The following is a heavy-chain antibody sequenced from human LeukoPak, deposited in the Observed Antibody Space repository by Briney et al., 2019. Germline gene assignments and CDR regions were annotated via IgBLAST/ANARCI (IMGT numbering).Heavy chain of an antibody. J-gene: IGHJ4*02. D-gene: IGHD3-16*01. CDR3: AKVFARWYFDY. V-gene: IGHV3-23*01. CDR2: ISGSGGNT. CDR1: GFTFSSYA. Sequence: GGSLRLSCAASGFTFSSYAMSWVRQAPGKGLEWVSGISGSGGNTYYADSVKGRFAISRDNSKNTLYLQMSSLRAEDTAVYYCAKVFARWYFDYWGQGTLVTVSS.